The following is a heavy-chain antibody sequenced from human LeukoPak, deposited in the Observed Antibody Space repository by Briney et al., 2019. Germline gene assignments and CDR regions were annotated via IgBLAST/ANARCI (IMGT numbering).Heavy chain of an antibody. V-gene: IGHV4-34*01. CDR3: ARYDSSGYYYVSYNWFDP. CDR2: INHSGST. J-gene: IGHJ5*02. CDR1: GGSFSGYY. Sequence: SETLSLTCAVYGGSFSGYYWSWIRQPPGKGLEWIGEINHSGSTNYNPSLKSRVTISVDTSKNQFSLKLSSVTAADTAVYYCARYDSSGYYYVSYNWFDPWGQGTLVTVSS. D-gene: IGHD3-22*01.